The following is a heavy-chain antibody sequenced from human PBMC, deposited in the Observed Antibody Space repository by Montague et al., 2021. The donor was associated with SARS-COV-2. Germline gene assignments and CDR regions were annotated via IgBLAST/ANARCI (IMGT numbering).Heavy chain of an antibody. CDR3: ARLRAGVVPSPILGVGPYYAYYYMDV. Sequence: SETLSLTCAVHGTSFSGYYWNWIRQPPGKGLEWIGEINHGGSTKYSPSLKSRLTISADTSKNQFSLKLTSVAAADTAVYYCARLRAGVVPSPILGVGPYYAYYYMDVWGRGTMVTVSS. CDR1: GTSFSGYY. D-gene: IGHD3-10*01. CDR2: INHGGST. V-gene: IGHV4-34*01. J-gene: IGHJ6*03.